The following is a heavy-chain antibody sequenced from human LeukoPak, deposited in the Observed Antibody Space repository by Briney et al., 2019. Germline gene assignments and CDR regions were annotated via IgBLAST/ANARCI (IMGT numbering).Heavy chain of an antibody. D-gene: IGHD3-22*01. CDR1: GGTFSSYA. Sequence: ASVKVSCKASGGTFSSYAISWVRQAPGQGLEWMGGIIPIFGAANYAQKFQGRVTITADESTSTAYMELSSLRSEDTAVYYCARQHYDSSGYFDYWGQGTLVTVSS. CDR2: IIPIFGAA. CDR3: ARQHYDSSGYFDY. J-gene: IGHJ4*02. V-gene: IGHV1-69*13.